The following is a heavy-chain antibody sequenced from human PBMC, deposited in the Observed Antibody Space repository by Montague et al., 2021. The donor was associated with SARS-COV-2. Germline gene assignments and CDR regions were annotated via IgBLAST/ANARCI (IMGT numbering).Heavy chain of an antibody. CDR3: ARPFGGSYYSGFDY. J-gene: IGHJ4*02. D-gene: IGHD1-26*01. V-gene: IGHV3-30*04. CDR1: VFTFSRYA. Sequence: SLRLSCAASVFTFSRYAMHWVRQAPGKGLEWVAVISYDGSNKYYXXSLKGRFTISRDNSKNTLYLQMNTLRAEDTAVYYCARPFGGSYYSGFDYWGQGTLVTVSS. CDR2: ISYDGSNK.